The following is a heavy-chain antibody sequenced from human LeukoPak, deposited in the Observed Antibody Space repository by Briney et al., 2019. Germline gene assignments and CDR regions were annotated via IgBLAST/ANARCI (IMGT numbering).Heavy chain of an antibody. J-gene: IGHJ5*02. CDR2: ISSRGDTI. V-gene: IGHV3-48*01. Sequence: GRSLRLSCTASAFTFGDYTMSWVRQAPGKGLEWVSSISSRGDTIDYADSVKGRFTISRDNAKNSLYLQMNSLRAEDTAVYYCARPPSSFDPGGQGALVTVSS. CDR3: ARPPSSFDP. CDR1: AFTFGDYT. D-gene: IGHD3-16*02.